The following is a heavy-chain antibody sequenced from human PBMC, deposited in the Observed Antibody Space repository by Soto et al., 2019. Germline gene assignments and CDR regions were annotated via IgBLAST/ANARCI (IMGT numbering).Heavy chain of an antibody. CDR1: GGTFSSFA. V-gene: IGHV1-69*01. CDR2: IVPIFYAA. D-gene: IGHD6-25*01. J-gene: IGHJ6*02. CDR3: ARVLVQRFLSTPQNHYYYGMDV. Sequence: QVQLVQSGAEVKKPGSSVKVSCKASGGTFSSFAISWVRQAPGQGLEWMGEIVPIFYAAYYAPKFQGRVSITADDSTSTAYLELSSLRSDDTSVYYCARVLVQRFLSTPQNHYYYGMDVWGQGTTVTVSS.